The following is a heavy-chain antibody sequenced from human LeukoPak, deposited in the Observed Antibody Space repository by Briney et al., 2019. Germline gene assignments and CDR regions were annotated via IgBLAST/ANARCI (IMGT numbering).Heavy chain of an antibody. CDR1: GGSISSGSYY. J-gene: IGHJ5*02. D-gene: IGHD2-21*01. CDR2: IYTSGGT. CDR3: ARDRGIYCGGDCYHNWFDP. Sequence: SETLSLTCTVSGGSISSGSYYWSWIRQPAGKGLEWIGRIYTSGGTNYNPSLKSRVTISVDTSKNQFSLKLSSVTAADTAVYYYARDRGIYCGGDCYHNWFDPWGQGTLVTVSS. V-gene: IGHV4-61*02.